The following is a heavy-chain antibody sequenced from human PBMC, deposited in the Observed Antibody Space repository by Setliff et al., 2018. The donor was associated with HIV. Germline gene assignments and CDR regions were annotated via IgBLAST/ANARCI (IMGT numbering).Heavy chain of an antibody. CDR2: IIPMFGTT. J-gene: IGHJ4*02. CDR1: GGSFSSYA. CDR3: ARDRGGAAREYYFDY. Sequence: SVKVSCKASGGSFSSYAISWVRQAPGQGLEWMGRIIPMFGTTNYAQKFQGRVTMTRDTSTSTVYMELSSLRSEDTAVYYCARDRGGAAREYYFDYWGQGTLVTVSS. V-gene: IGHV1-69*05. D-gene: IGHD6-6*01.